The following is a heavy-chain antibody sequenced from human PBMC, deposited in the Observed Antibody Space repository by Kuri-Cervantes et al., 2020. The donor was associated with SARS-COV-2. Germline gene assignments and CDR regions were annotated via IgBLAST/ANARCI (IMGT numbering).Heavy chain of an antibody. CDR2: INHSGNT. V-gene: IGHV4-34*01. D-gene: IGHD5-18*01. Sequence: SETLSLTCAVYGGSFSDYYWSWVRQPPGKGLEWIGEINHSGNTNYDPSLKSRVTISVDTSKNQFSLKLSSVTAADTAVYYCAGGDNGYIGYWGQGTLVTVSS. CDR3: AGGDNGYIGY. CDR1: GGSFSDYY. J-gene: IGHJ4*02.